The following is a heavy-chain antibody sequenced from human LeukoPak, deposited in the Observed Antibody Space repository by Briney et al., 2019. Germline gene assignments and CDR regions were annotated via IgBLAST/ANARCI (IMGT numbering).Heavy chain of an antibody. D-gene: IGHD3-16*01. J-gene: IGHJ4*02. Sequence: ASVKVSCKASGGTFSSYAISWVRQAPGQGLEWMGGIIPIFGTANYAQKFQGRVTITADESTSTAYMELSSLRSEDTAVYYCARVSDTYYDYVWGSPSDYWGQGTLVTVSS. CDR3: ARVSDTYYDYVWGSPSDY. CDR1: GGTFSSYA. CDR2: IIPIFGTA. V-gene: IGHV1-69*13.